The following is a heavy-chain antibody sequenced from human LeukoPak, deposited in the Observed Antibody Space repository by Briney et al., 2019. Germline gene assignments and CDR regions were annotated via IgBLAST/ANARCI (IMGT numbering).Heavy chain of an antibody. D-gene: IGHD4-23*01. CDR1: GFTFSDYA. CDR2: ISSSGRYI. Sequence: GGSLRLSCAASGFTFSDYAMIWVRQASGKGLEWVSSISSSGRYIYYADSVKGRFTISRDSAQNSLYLQMNSLRAEDTAVYYCARGPKETHFDYWGQGTLVTVSS. CDR3: ARGPKETHFDY. V-gene: IGHV3-21*01. J-gene: IGHJ4*02.